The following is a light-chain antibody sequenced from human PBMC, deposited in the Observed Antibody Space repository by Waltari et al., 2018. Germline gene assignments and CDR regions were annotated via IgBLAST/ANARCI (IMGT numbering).Light chain of an antibody. V-gene: IGKV1-12*01. CDR3: QEANSFPLT. CDR2: PTS. J-gene: IGKJ4*01. CDR1: QGIRSW. Sequence: DIQMTQSPPSVSASVGDRATIPCRASQGIRSWLAWYQQKPGKAPKLLIYPTSNLQSGVPSRFSGSGSGTEFTLTISSLQPEDVATYYCQEANSFPLTFGGGTKVEI.